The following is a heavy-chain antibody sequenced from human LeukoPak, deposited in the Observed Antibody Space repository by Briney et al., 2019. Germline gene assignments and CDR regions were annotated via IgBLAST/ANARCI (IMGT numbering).Heavy chain of an antibody. D-gene: IGHD2-2*01. V-gene: IGHV3-7*04. CDR2: IKQDGSEK. Sequence: GGSLRLSCAASGFTFSSYWMSWVRQAPGKGLEWVANIKQDGSEKYYVDSVKGRFTISRDNAKNSLYLQMNSLRAEDTAVYYCAGAPDAPDKSSTSCPTNVWGQGTTVTVSS. CDR3: AGAPDAPDKSSTSCPTNV. J-gene: IGHJ6*02. CDR1: GFTFSSYW.